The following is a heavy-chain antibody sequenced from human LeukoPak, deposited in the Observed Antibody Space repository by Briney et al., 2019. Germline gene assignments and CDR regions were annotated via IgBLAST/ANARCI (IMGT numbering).Heavy chain of an antibody. Sequence: GGSLRLSCAASGFTLSGYSMNWVRQAPGKGLEWVAYTRSGSSTIHYADSVKGRFTISRDNAKNSLYLQMNSLRAEDTAVYYCARDPHALDYWGQGTLVTVSS. CDR1: GFTLSGYS. V-gene: IGHV3-48*01. CDR3: ARDPHALDY. J-gene: IGHJ4*02. CDR2: TRSGSSTI.